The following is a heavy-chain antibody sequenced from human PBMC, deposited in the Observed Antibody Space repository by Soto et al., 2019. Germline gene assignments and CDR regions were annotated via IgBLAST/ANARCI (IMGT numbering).Heavy chain of an antibody. CDR1: GFTFSSYG. Sequence: GGSLRLSCAASGFTFSSYGMHWVRQAPGKGLEWVAVIWYDGSNKYYADSVKGRFTISRDNSKNTLYLQMNSLRAEDTAVYYCARVDDYYDSSGYALSLDYWGQGTLVTVSS. V-gene: IGHV3-33*01. D-gene: IGHD3-22*01. CDR3: ARVDDYYDSSGYALSLDY. J-gene: IGHJ4*02. CDR2: IWYDGSNK.